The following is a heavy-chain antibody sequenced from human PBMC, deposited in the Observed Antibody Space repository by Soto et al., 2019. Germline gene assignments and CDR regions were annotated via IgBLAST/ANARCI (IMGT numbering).Heavy chain of an antibody. CDR3: ASPKVGATKRRYYYGMDV. CDR2: IIPIFGTA. V-gene: IGHV1-69*06. D-gene: IGHD1-26*01. J-gene: IGHJ6*02. CDR1: GGTFSSYA. Sequence: QVQLVQSGAEVKKPGSSVKVSCKASGGTFSSYAISWVRQAPGQGLEWMGGIIPIFGTANYAQKFQGRVTITADKSTSTAYMELSRLRSEDTAVYYCASPKVGATKRRYYYGMDVWGQGTTVTVSS.